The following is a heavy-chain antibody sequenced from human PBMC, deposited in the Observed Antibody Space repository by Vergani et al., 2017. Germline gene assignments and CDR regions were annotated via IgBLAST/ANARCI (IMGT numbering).Heavy chain of an antibody. CDR1: GFTFSSYA. V-gene: IGHV3-30*04. CDR3: AREAIYYDSSGYHGGWFDP. D-gene: IGHD3-22*01. Sequence: QVQLVESGGGVVQPGRSLRLSCAASGFTFSSYAMHWVRQAPGKGLEWVAVLSYDGSNKYYADSVKGRFTISRDNSKNTLYLQMNSLRAEDTAVYYCAREAIYYDSSGYHGGWFDPWGQGTLVTVSS. CDR2: LSYDGSNK. J-gene: IGHJ5*02.